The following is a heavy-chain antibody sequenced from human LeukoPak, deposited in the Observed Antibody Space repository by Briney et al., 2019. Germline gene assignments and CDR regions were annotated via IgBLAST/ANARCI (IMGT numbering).Heavy chain of an antibody. J-gene: IGHJ4*02. V-gene: IGHV3-23*01. CDR2: ISGSGGST. Sequence: GGSLRLSCAASGFTFSSYAMSWVRQAPGKGLEWVSAISGSGGSTYYADSVKGRFTISRDNSKNTLYLQMNSLRAEDTAVYYCAKYIAAAGTAGMYYFDYWGQGTLVTVSS. D-gene: IGHD6-13*01. CDR1: GFTFSSYA. CDR3: AKYIAAAGTAGMYYFDY.